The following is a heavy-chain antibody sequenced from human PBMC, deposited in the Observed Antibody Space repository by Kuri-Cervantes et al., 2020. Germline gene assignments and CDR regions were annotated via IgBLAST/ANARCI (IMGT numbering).Heavy chain of an antibody. D-gene: IGHD1-7*01. Sequence: GESLKISCVASGFTFSSYAMHWVRQAPGKGLEWVAVISYDGSNKYYADSVKGRFTISRDNSKNTLYLQMNSLRAEDTAVYYCARDRGTTDYYYMDVWGKGTTVTVSS. CDR1: GFTFSSYA. V-gene: IGHV3-30*01. J-gene: IGHJ6*03. CDR3: ARDRGTTDYYYMDV. CDR2: ISYDGSNK.